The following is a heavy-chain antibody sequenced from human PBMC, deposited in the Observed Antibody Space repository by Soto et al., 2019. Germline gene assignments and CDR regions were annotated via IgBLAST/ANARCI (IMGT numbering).Heavy chain of an antibody. CDR1: GFTFSSYA. CDR3: AKEKDYYDSSGYYYPRGVFDY. D-gene: IGHD3-22*01. Sequence: EVQLLESGGGLVQPGGSLRLSCAASGFTFSSYAMSWVRQAPGKGLEWVSAISGSGGSTYYADSVKGRFTISRDNSKNTLYLQMNSLRAEDTAVYYCAKEKDYYDSSGYYYPRGVFDYWGQGTLVTVSS. V-gene: IGHV3-23*01. J-gene: IGHJ4*02. CDR2: ISGSGGST.